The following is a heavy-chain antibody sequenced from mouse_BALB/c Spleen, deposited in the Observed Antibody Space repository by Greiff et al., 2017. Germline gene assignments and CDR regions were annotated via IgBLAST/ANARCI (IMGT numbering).Heavy chain of an antibody. CDR1: GYTFTSYY. Sequence: VQLQQSGPELVKPGASVKMSCKASGYTFTSYYIHWVKQRPGQGLEWIGWIYPGDGSTKYNEKFKGKTTLTSDKSSSTAYMELSSLTSEDSAVYYCARGGYGSSYGYFDVWGAGTTVTVSS. CDR2: IYPGDGST. D-gene: IGHD1-1*01. J-gene: IGHJ1*01. CDR3: ARGGYGSSYGYFDV. V-gene: IGHV1S56*01.